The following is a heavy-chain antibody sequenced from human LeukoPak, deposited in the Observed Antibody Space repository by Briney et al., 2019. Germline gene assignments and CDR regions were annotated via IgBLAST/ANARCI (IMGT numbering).Heavy chain of an antibody. CDR1: GYPFTSYA. J-gene: IGHJ4*02. CDR2: VSAGDGNT. Sequence: GASVTVSCKASGYPFTSYAIHWVRQAPGQGLEWMGCVSAGDGNTKSSQNFQGRVTITRDTSANTAYMELSSLRSEDTAVYYCARAPSSGWYYDSWGQGTLVTVSS. V-gene: IGHV1-3*01. CDR3: ARAPSSGWYYDS. D-gene: IGHD6-19*01.